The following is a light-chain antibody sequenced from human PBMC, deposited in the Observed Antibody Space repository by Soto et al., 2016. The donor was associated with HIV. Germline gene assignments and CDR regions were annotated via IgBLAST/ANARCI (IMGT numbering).Light chain of an antibody. CDR1: ALPKQY. CDR3: TISRQQVVLMVV. J-gene: IGLJ2*01. V-gene: IGLV3-25*03. CDR2: KDS. Sequence: SYELTQPPSVSVSPGQTARITCSGDALPKQYAYWYQQKPGQAPVLVIYKDSERPSGIPERFSGSSSGTTVTLTISGVQAEDEADYYCTISRQQVVLMVVFGRRDQARPS.